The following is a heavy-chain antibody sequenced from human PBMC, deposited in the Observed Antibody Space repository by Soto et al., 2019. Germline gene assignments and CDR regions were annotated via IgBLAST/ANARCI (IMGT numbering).Heavy chain of an antibody. V-gene: IGHV1-18*01. Sequence: ASVKVSCKASGYTFTSYGISWVRQAPGQGLEWMGWISAYNGNTNYAQKLQGRVTMTTDTSTSTAYMELRSLRSDDTAVYYCARFVAAGPVLYGMDVWGQGTTVTVSS. D-gene: IGHD6-13*01. CDR3: ARFVAAGPVLYGMDV. CDR2: ISAYNGNT. CDR1: GYTFTSYG. J-gene: IGHJ6*02.